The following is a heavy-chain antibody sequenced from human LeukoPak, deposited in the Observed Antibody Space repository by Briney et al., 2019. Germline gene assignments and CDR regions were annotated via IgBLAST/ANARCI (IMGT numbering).Heavy chain of an antibody. V-gene: IGHV1-18*01. Sequence: VASVKVSCKASGYTFTSYGISWVRQAPGQGLEWMGWISAYNGNTNYAQKLQGRVTMTTDTSTSTAYMELRSLRSDDTAVYCCARSRYNWNEFDYWGQGTLVTVSS. CDR2: ISAYNGNT. CDR3: ARSRYNWNEFDY. J-gene: IGHJ4*02. D-gene: IGHD1-20*01. CDR1: GYTFTSYG.